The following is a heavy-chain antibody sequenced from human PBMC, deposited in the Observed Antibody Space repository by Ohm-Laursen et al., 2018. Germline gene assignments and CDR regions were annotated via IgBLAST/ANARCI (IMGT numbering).Heavy chain of an antibody. D-gene: IGHD3-3*01. V-gene: IGHV1-2*02. CDR3: ARDITIFGVVPDYYYYGMDV. J-gene: IGHJ6*02. Sequence: ASVKVSCKASGYTFTGYYMHWVRQAPGQGLEWMGWINPNSGGTNYAQKFQGRVTMTRDTSISTAYMGLSRLRSDDTAVYYCARDITIFGVVPDYYYYGMDVWGQGTTVTVSS. CDR2: INPNSGGT. CDR1: GYTFTGYY.